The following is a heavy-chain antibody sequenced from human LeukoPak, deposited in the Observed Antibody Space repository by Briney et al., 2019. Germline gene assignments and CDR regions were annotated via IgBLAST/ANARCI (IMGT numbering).Heavy chain of an antibody. CDR2: INPNSGGT. V-gene: IGHV1-2*02. CDR1: GYSFTGYY. J-gene: IGHJ3*02. Sequence: ASVKVSCKTSGYSFTGYYMHWVRQAPGHGLEWMGWINPNSGGTKYAQRFQGRVTMTRDTSISTAYMELSRLRSDDTAMYYCARERGYCSSSTCSTSDAFDIWGQGTMVTVSS. CDR3: ARERGYCSSSTCSTSDAFDI. D-gene: IGHD2-2*02.